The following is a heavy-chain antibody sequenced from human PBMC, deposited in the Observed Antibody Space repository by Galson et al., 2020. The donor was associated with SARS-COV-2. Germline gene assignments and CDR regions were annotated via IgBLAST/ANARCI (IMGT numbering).Heavy chain of an antibody. J-gene: IGHJ6*02. CDR1: GDSVSSNSAA. CDR2: TYYRSKWYN. Sequence: SQTLSLTCAISGDSVSSNSAAWSWIRQSPSRGLEWLGRTYYRSKWYNDYAVSVKSRITINPDTSKNQFSLQLNSVTPEDTAVYYCARAHRGSYPNYYGVDVWGQGTTVTVSS. V-gene: IGHV6-1*01. CDR3: ARAHRGSYPNYYGVDV. D-gene: IGHD1-26*01.